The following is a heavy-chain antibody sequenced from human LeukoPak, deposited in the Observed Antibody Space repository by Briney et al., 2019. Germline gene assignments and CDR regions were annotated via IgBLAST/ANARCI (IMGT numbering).Heavy chain of an antibody. Sequence: ASVTVSCKASGFTFTDYYVHWVRQAPGQGVEWMGYISPHSAASLSPLRFLGRFTLTADTSISTAYMELRNLTSDDTAMYFCVREGNELLSKNFDYWGQGTLVTVSS. V-gene: IGHV1-2*02. D-gene: IGHD1-7*01. CDR1: GFTFTDYY. CDR3: VREGNELLSKNFDY. J-gene: IGHJ4*02. CDR2: ISPHSAAS.